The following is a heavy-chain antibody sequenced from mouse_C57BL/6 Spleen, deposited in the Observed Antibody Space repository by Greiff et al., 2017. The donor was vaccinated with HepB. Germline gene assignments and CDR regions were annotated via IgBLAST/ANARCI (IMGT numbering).Heavy chain of an antibody. J-gene: IGHJ2*01. CDR2: ISSGSSTI. D-gene: IGHD4-1*01. CDR3: ERQTKLGLDY. CDR1: GFTFSDYG. Sequence: EVQLVESGGGLVKPGGSLKLSCAASGFTFSDYGMHWVRQAPEKGLEWVAYISSGSSTIYYADKVKGRFTISRDNAKNTLFLQMTSLRSEDTAMYYSERQTKLGLDYWGQGTTLTVSS. V-gene: IGHV5-17*01.